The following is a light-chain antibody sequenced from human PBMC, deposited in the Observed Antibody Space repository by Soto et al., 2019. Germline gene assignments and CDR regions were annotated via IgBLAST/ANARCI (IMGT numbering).Light chain of an antibody. CDR2: ATS. J-gene: IGKJ3*01. CDR3: QKYDSGLAFT. CDR1: QAISNY. Sequence: DIQMTQSPSSLSASVGDRVTITCRASQAISNYLAWYQQKPGKVPKLLMYATSTLQSGVPSRFSGSGSGTDFPLTISSLQPEDVATYYCQKYDSGLAFTFGPGTRVDLK. V-gene: IGKV1-27*01.